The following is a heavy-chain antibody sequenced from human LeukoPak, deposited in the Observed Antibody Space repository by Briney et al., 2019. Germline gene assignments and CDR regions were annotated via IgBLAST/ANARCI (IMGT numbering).Heavy chain of an antibody. J-gene: IGHJ4*02. CDR2: IYHSGST. CDR1: GGSISSGGYS. D-gene: IGHD4-17*01. CDR3: ARENGDYVLDY. V-gene: IGHV4-30-2*01. Sequence: SETLSLTCAVAGGSISSGGYSWSWIRQPPGKGLEWIGYIYHSGSTYYNPSLKSRVTISVDRSKNQFSLKLSSVTAADTAVFYCARENGDYVLDYWGQGTLVTVSS.